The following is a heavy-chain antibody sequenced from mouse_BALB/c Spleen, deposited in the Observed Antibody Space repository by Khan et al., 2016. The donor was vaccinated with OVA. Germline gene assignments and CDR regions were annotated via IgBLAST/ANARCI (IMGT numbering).Heavy chain of an antibody. D-gene: IGHD1-3*01. V-gene: IGHV1-77*01. CDR3: EREWGSWFPY. J-gene: IGHJ3*01. CDR1: GYIFIDYN. Sequence: QVQLQQSGTELARPGASVKLSCKASGYIFIDYNINWVKQRTGQGLEWIGEISPGSGNTYYNENFKGKATLTADKSSSTAYMQLSTLTSEDSAGYFWEREWGSWFPYWGQGTLVTVSA. CDR2: ISPGSGNT.